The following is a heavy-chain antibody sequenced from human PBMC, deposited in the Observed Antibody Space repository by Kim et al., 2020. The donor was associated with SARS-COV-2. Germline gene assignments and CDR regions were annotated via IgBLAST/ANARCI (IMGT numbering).Heavy chain of an antibody. Sequence: GGSLRLSCAASGFTFDDYTMHWVRQAPGKGLEWVSLISWDGRSTYYADSVKGRFTISRDNSKNSLYLRMNSLRTEDTALYYCAKDITPIAARPDSGGLDYWGQGTLVTVSS. V-gene: IGHV3-43*01. J-gene: IGHJ4*02. CDR2: ISWDGRST. CDR1: GFTFDDYT. D-gene: IGHD6-6*01. CDR3: AKDITPIAARPDSGGLDY.